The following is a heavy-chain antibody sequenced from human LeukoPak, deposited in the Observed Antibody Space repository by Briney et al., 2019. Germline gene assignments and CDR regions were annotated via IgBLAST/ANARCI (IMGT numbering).Heavy chain of an antibody. J-gene: IGHJ3*02. V-gene: IGHV4-4*02. CDR2: IYYSGST. Sequence: SGTLSLTCAVSGGSLSSSNWWSWVRPPPGKGLEWIGYIYYSGSTYYNPSLKSRVTISVDTSKNQFSLKLSSVTAADTAVYYCARVSTVTTYNAFDIWGQGTMVTVSS. D-gene: IGHD4-17*01. CDR1: GGSLSSSNW. CDR3: ARVSTVTTYNAFDI.